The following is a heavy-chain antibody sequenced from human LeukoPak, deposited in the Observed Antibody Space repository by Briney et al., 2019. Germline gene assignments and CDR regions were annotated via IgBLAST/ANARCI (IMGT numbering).Heavy chain of an antibody. D-gene: IGHD3-10*01. CDR3: ASLPGENY. CDR1: GVTFSSYA. J-gene: IGHJ4*02. V-gene: IGHV3-21*01. CDR2: ISSSSSYI. Sequence: GGSLRLSCAASGVTFSSYAMSRVRQAPGKGLEWVSSISSSSSYIYYADSVKGRFTISRDNAKNSLYLQMNSLRAEDTAVYYCASLPGENYWGQGTLVTVSS.